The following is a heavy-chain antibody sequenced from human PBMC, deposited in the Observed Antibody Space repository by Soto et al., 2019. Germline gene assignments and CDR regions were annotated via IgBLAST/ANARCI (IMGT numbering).Heavy chain of an antibody. Sequence: LRLSCAASGFTFSDYYMSWIRQAPGKGLEWVSYISSSSSYTNYADSVKGRFTISRDNAKNSLYLQMNSLRAEDTAVYYCARAPELRLYYFDYWGQGTLVTVSS. V-gene: IGHV3-11*06. D-gene: IGHD1-7*01. CDR1: GFTFSDYY. J-gene: IGHJ4*02. CDR2: ISSSSSYT. CDR3: ARAPELRLYYFDY.